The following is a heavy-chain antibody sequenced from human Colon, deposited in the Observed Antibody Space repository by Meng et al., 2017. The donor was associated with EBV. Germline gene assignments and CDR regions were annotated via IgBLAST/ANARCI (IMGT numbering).Heavy chain of an antibody. Sequence: QAPLQDSRLRPVGPSHTLSLTCLVSGGSMSGVTYDWSYIRQPPGKGLEWIGYIHHSGSAYYNPSLKSRVSISVDTSKNQFSLNLNSMTAADTAVYYCASFDHIPRRNYFDYWGQGTLVTVSS. CDR2: IHHSGSA. CDR3: ASFDHIPRRNYFDY. D-gene: IGHD2-21*01. V-gene: IGHV4-30-4*01. CDR1: GGSMSGVTYD. J-gene: IGHJ4*02.